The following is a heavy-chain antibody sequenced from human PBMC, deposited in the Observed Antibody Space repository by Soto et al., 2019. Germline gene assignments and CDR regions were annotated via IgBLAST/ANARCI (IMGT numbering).Heavy chain of an antibody. J-gene: IGHJ6*02. CDR1: EYSFSTYW. D-gene: IGHD3-3*01. Sequence: GESLKISCKGSEYSFSTYWIAWVRQMPGKGLEWMGIIYPGDSDTRYSPSFQGQVTISADKSISTAHLQWSSLKASDTAMYYCARQIRNYDSWSNKYYYYALDVWGQGTTVTSP. CDR2: IYPGDSDT. V-gene: IGHV5-51*01. CDR3: ARQIRNYDSWSNKYYYYALDV.